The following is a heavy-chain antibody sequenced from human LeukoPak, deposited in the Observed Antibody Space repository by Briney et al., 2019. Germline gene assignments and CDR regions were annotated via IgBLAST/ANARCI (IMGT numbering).Heavy chain of an antibody. CDR2: IYHSGST. J-gene: IGHJ4*02. D-gene: IGHD4-11*01. CDR1: GSSISSGYY. CDR3: ARASFVGDDYSNYGSFDY. Sequence: SETLSLTCAVSGSSISSGYYWGWIRQPPGKGLEWIASIYHSGSTYYNPSFKSRVPISVDTSKNQFSLKLTSVAAADTAVFYCARASFVGDDYSNYGSFDYWGQGILVTVPS. V-gene: IGHV4-38-2*01.